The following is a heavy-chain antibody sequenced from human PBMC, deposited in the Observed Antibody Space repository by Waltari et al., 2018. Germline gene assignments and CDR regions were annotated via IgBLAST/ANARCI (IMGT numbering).Heavy chain of an antibody. Sequence: QVQLQQWGAGLLKPSETLSLTCAVYGGSFSGYYWSWIRQPPGKGLEWIGEINHSGSTNYNPSLKSRVTISVDTSKNQFSLKLSSVTAADTAVYYCARLVGSWRGIWFDPWGQGTLVTVSS. V-gene: IGHV4-34*01. CDR1: GGSFSGYY. D-gene: IGHD6-13*01. CDR2: INHSGST. CDR3: ARLVGSWRGIWFDP. J-gene: IGHJ5*02.